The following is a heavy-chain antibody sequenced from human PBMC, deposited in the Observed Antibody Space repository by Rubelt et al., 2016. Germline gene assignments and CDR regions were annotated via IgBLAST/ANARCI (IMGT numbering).Heavy chain of an antibody. CDR2: IYYSGST. D-gene: IGHD5-24*01. J-gene: IGHJ2*01. CDR3: ARVATTQLTLDWYFDL. CDR1: GGSISSSRYH. V-gene: IGHV4-39*07. Sequence: QLQLQESGPGLVRPSETLSLTCTVSGGSISSSRYHWGWIRQPPGKGLEWVGSIYYSGSTYYNPSRRCGVTISAATSKILFSLRLSSVTAADTAVYYCARVATTQLTLDWYFDLWGRGTLVTVSS.